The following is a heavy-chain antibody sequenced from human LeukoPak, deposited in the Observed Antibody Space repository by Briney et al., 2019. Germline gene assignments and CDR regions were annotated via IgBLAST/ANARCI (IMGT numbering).Heavy chain of an antibody. Sequence: ASVKVSCKASGYTFSSYGISWVRQAPGQGLERMGWISAYNGNTNYAQMVRGRVTMTTDTSTSTAYMEVRSLRSDDTAMYYCARDVGDIVTVPAAISVPWGQGTLVTVSS. V-gene: IGHV1-18*01. CDR1: GYTFSSYG. D-gene: IGHD2-2*01. J-gene: IGHJ5*02. CDR2: ISAYNGNT. CDR3: ARDVGDIVTVPAAISVP.